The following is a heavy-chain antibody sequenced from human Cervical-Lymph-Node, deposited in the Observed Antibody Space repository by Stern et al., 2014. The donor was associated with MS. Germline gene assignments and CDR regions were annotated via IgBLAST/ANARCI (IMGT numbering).Heavy chain of an antibody. CDR2: TYHRTRWYY. J-gene: IGHJ3*02. D-gene: IGHD6-6*01. Sequence: VQLVESGPGLVKPSQTLSLTCAISGDSVSSNRATWSWIRQSPSRGLEWLGRTYHRTRWYYDYAVSMKRRVTISPETSKNQFSLWLNSVTPEDTAVYYCARDVSSSPDAFDTWGQGTTVTVSS. V-gene: IGHV6-1*01. CDR1: GDSVSSNRAT. CDR3: ARDVSSSPDAFDT.